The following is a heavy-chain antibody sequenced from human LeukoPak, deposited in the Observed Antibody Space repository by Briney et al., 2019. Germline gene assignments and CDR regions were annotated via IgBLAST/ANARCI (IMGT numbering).Heavy chain of an antibody. CDR1: GGTFSSYA. V-gene: IGHV1-69*13. J-gene: IGHJ3*02. Sequence: ASVKVSCKASGGTFSSYAISWVRQAPGQGLEWMGGIIPIFGTANYAQKFQGRVTITADESTSTAYMELSSLRSEDTAVYYCARVTLGGNRPYAFDIWGQGTMVTVSS. CDR2: IIPIFGTA. CDR3: ARVTLGGNRPYAFDI. D-gene: IGHD4-23*01.